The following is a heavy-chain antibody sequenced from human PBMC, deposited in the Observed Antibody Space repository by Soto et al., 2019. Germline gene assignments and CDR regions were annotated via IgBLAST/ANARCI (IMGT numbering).Heavy chain of an antibody. D-gene: IGHD3-16*01. CDR2: IIPIYGTT. J-gene: IGHJ4*02. Sequence: GASVKVSCKASGGTFNNYAISWVRQAPGQGLEWMGTIIPIYGTTNDARKFQGRVTITADEPTSTVDMELTSLRSEDTAVYYCARALFGKYYFDYWGQGTLVTVSS. CDR1: GGTFNNYA. CDR3: ARALFGKYYFDY. V-gene: IGHV1-69*13.